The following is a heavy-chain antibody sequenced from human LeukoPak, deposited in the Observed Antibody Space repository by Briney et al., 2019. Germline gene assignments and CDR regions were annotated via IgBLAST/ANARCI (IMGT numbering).Heavy chain of an antibody. J-gene: IGHJ4*02. CDR1: GFTFSSYA. D-gene: IGHD3-10*01. CDR3: AKDPHRPRLLWFGN. CDR2: ISGSGGST. V-gene: IGHV3-23*01. Sequence: PGGSLGLSCAASGFTFSSYAMSWVRQAPGKGLEWVSAISGSGGSTYYADSVKGRFTISRDNSKNTLYLQMNSLRAEDTAVYYCAKDPHRPRLLWFGNWGQGTLVTVSS.